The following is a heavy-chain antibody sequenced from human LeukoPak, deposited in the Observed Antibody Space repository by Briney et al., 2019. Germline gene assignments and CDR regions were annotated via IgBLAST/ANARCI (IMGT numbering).Heavy chain of an antibody. D-gene: IGHD1-26*01. CDR2: TIADGSST. Sequence: GGSLRLSCAASGFTFSNSWMHWVRQAPGKGLLWVSRTIADGSSTNYADSVRGRFTVSRDNANNILYLQMNSLRAEDTAVYYCIREMANCCWDLLALWGQGTLVTVSS. CDR3: IREMANCCWDLLAL. CDR1: GFTFSNSW. V-gene: IGHV3-74*01. J-gene: IGHJ4*02.